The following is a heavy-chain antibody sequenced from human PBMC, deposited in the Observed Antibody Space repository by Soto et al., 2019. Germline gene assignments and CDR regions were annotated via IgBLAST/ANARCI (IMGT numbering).Heavy chain of an antibody. Sequence: QVQLVQSGAEVKKPGSSVKVSCKASGGTFSSYAISWVRQAPGQGLEWMGGIIPIFGTANYAQKFQGRVTITADESTSTAYMGLSSLRSEDTAVYYCARMYYYDSSGYWQGTADYWGQGTLVTVSS. CDR2: IIPIFGTA. CDR1: GGTFSSYA. V-gene: IGHV1-69*01. CDR3: ARMYYYDSSGYWQGTADY. J-gene: IGHJ4*02. D-gene: IGHD3-22*01.